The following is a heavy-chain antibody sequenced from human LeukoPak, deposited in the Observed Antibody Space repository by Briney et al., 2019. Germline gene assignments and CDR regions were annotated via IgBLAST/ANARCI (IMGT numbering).Heavy chain of an antibody. CDR3: ARDKYGGNSNAFDI. Sequence: GGSLRLSCAASGFTFSTYWTHWVRHAPGTGLVWVSRINSDGRSTDYPDSVKGRFTISRDNAKNTLYLQMNSLRAEDTAMYYCARDKYGGNSNAFDIWGQGTMVTVSS. V-gene: IGHV3-74*01. CDR2: INSDGRST. CDR1: GFTFSTYW. J-gene: IGHJ3*02. D-gene: IGHD4-23*01.